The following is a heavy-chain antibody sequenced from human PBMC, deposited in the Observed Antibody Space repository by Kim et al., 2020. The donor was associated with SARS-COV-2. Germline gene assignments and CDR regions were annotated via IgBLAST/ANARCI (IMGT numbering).Heavy chain of an antibody. CDR2: IWYDGSNK. CDR1: GFTFSSYG. CDR3: AKDLPGYSYGRGFDY. V-gene: IGHV3-33*06. J-gene: IGHJ4*02. D-gene: IGHD5-18*01. Sequence: GGSLRLSCAASGFTFSSYGMHWVRQAPGKGLEWVAVIWYDGSNKYYADSVKGRFTISRDNSKNTLYLQMNSLRAEDTAVYYCAKDLPGYSYGRGFDYWGQGTLVTVSS.